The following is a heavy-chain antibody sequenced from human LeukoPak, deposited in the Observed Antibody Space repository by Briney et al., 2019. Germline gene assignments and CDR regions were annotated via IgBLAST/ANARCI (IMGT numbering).Heavy chain of an antibody. J-gene: IGHJ3*01. CDR2: INIDETNA. CDR3: GRGGDGIDV. CDR1: GVTFSNYL. V-gene: IGHV3-74*01. Sequence: GGSLRLSCAVSGVTFSNYLMHWVRQAPGGGLVWVSCINIDETNAYADSVSGRFTISRDNAKNTLYLQMNTLRAEDTAVYFCGRGGDGIDVWGQGATVIVSS.